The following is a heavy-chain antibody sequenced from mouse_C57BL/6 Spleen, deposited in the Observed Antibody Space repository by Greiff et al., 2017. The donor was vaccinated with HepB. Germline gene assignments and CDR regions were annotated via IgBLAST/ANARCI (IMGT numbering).Heavy chain of an antibody. Sequence: QVQLQQSGPELVKPGASVKISCKASGYAFSSSWMNWVKQRPGKGLEWIGGIYPGDGDTNYNGKFKGKATLTADKSSSTAYMQLSSLTSEDSSVYFCARRIYYGDPSRDDVEDWGQGTTLTVAS. CDR3: ARRIYYGDPSRDDVED. D-gene: IGHD2-13*01. CDR1: GYAFSSSW. J-gene: IGHJ2*01. CDR2: IYPGDGDT. V-gene: IGHV1-82*01.